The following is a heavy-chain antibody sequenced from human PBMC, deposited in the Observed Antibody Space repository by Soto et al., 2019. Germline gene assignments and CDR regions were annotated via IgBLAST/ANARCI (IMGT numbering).Heavy chain of an antibody. CDR2: ISYDATNQ. Sequence: QVQLVESGGGVVQPGRSLRLSCTASGFIFSQYVMHWVRQAPGKGLEWVAIISYDATNQYYADSVRGRFTISRDNSNTTVYLQMNRLSAEDTAVYYCAREGVGPYDFWSGYYVHWGQGNLVTVSS. CDR3: AREGVGPYDFWSGYYVH. V-gene: IGHV3-30-3*01. D-gene: IGHD3-3*01. CDR1: GFIFSQYV. J-gene: IGHJ4*02.